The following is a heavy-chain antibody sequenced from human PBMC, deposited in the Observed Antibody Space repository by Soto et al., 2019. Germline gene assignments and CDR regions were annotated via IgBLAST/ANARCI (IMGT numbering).Heavy chain of an antibody. Sequence: ASETLSLTCTVSDYSIGSGYYWGWIRQPPGKGLEWIGSIIHSGNTNYNPSLKSRVTMSVDTSKNQFSLKLRSVSAADTAVYYCARGRGEFDAWGQGTPVTVSS. D-gene: IGHD2-21*01. J-gene: IGHJ5*02. CDR3: ARGRGEFDA. CDR1: DYSIGSGYY. CDR2: IIHSGNT. V-gene: IGHV4-38-2*02.